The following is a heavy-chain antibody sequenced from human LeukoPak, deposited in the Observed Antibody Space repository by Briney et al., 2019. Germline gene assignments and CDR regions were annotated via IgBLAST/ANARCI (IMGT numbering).Heavy chain of an antibody. CDR2: MNPNSGNT. V-gene: IGHV1-8*01. CDR3: ARLLVVVTPGIPTLGYYFDY. Sequence: GASVKVSCKASGYTFTSYDINWVRQATGQGLEWMGWMNPNSGNTGYAQKFQGRVTMTRNTSISTAYMELRSLRSDDTAVYYCARLLVVVTPGIPTLGYYFDYWGQGTLVTVSS. CDR1: GYTFTSYD. D-gene: IGHD4-23*01. J-gene: IGHJ4*02.